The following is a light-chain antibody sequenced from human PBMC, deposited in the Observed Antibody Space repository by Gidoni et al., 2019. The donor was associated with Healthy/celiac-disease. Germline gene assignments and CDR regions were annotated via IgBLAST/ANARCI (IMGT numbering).Light chain of an antibody. CDR2: AAS. J-gene: IGKJ1*01. Sequence: IQMTQSPSSLSASVGDRVNITRRASQSISSYLNWYQQKPGKAPKLLIYAASSLQSGFPSRFSGSGSGTDFTLTISRLQPEDFANYYCQQSYSTAWTFGQGTKVEIK. CDR1: QSISSY. CDR3: QQSYSTAWT. V-gene: IGKV1-39*01.